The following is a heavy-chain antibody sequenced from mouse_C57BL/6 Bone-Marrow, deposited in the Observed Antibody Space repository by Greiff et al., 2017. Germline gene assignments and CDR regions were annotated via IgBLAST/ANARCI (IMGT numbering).Heavy chain of an antibody. V-gene: IGHV1-50*01. CDR3: ARSYYGNYDAMDY. D-gene: IGHD2-10*01. J-gene: IGHJ4*01. CDR1: GYTFTSYW. CDR2: IDPSDSYT. Sequence: QVQLQQPGAELVKPGASVKLSCKASGYTFTSYWMQWVKPRPGQGLEWIGEIDPSDSYTNYNQKFKGKATLTVDTSSSTAYMQLSSLTSEDSAVYYCARSYYGNYDAMDYWGQGTSVTVSS.